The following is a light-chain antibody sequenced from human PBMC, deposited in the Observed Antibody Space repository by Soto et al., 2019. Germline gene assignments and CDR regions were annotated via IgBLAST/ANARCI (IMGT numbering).Light chain of an antibody. Sequence: QSALTQPASVSGSPGQSITISCTGTSSDVGGYNYVSWYQQHPGKAPKFMIYDVSNRPSGVSNRFSGSKSGNTASLTISGLQAGDEADYYCSSYTTSNTRQIVFGTGTKLTVL. CDR2: DVS. CDR1: SSDVGGYNY. CDR3: SSYTTSNTRQIV. J-gene: IGLJ1*01. V-gene: IGLV2-14*01.